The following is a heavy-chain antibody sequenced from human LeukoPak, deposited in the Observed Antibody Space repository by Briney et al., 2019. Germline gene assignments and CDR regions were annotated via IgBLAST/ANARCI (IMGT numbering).Heavy chain of an antibody. D-gene: IGHD3-16*01. V-gene: IGHV1-69*13. CDR3: ARSTFSEEYYYYGMDV. CDR1: GGTFISYA. J-gene: IGHJ6*04. CDR2: IIPIFGTA. Sequence: SVKVSCKASGGTFISYAFSWVRQAPGQGLEWMGVIIPIFGTANYAQKFQGRVTITADQSTSTAYMELSSLRSEDTAVYYCARSTFSEEYYYYGMDVWGKGRTVTVSS.